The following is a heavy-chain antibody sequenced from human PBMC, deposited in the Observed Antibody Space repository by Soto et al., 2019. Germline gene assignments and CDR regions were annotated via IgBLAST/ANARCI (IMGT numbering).Heavy chain of an antibody. CDR2: IYSSGST. J-gene: IGHJ4*02. CDR3: ARDRYSNGWVDY. V-gene: IGHV4-59*11. D-gene: IGHD6-19*01. Sequence: PDTLSLTCIVPGGSISSHYGIWIRQPPGKGLEWIGYIYSSGSTNYNPSLKSRVIISVDTSNDQFSLKLSSVTAADTAVYYCARDRYSNGWVDYWGQGTLVTVSS. CDR1: GGSISSHY.